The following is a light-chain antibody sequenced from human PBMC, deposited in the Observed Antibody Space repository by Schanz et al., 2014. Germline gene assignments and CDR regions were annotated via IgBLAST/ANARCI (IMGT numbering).Light chain of an antibody. CDR2: EVS. J-gene: IGLJ1*01. V-gene: IGLV2-8*01. CDR3: SSYAGSNNFCV. Sequence: QSALTQPPSASGSPGQSVTISCTGTSSDFGGYNYVSWYQQHPGKAPKLMIYEVSKRPSGVPDRFSGSKSGNTASLTVSGLQAEDEADYYCSSYAGSNNFCVFGTGTKLTVL. CDR1: SSDFGGYNY.